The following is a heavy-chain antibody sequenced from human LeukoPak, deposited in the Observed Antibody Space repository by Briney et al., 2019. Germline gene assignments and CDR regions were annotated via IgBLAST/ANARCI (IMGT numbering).Heavy chain of an antibody. CDR3: ARLLVTTGD. CDR1: GFMFTGYY. CDR2: INPNSGGT. D-gene: IGHD4-11*01. V-gene: IGHV1-2*02. Sequence: ASVKVSCKASGFMFTGYYMRWVRQAPGQGLEWMGWINPNSGGTKYAQKFQGRVTMTRDTSITTAYMELSRLRSDDTAVYYCARLLVTTGDWGQGTLVTVSS. J-gene: IGHJ4*02.